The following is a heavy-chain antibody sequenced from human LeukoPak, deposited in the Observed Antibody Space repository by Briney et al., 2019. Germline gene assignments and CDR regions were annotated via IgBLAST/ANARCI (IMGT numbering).Heavy chain of an antibody. J-gene: IGHJ4*02. CDR3: AIPVDRDGYNWYYFDY. Sequence: PSETLSLTCAVYGGSFSGYYWRWIRQPPGKGLEWIGEINHSGSTNYNPSLKSRVTISVDTSKNQFSLKLSSVTAADTAVYYCAIPVDRDGYNWYYFDYWGQGTLVTVSS. CDR2: INHSGST. V-gene: IGHV4-34*01. CDR1: GGSFSGYY. D-gene: IGHD5-12*01.